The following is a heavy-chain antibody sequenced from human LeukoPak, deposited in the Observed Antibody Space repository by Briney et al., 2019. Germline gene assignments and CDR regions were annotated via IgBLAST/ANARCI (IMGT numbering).Heavy chain of an antibody. Sequence: GGSLRLSCPATGFTFSSYEMNWVRQAPGKGLVWVSRINSDGSSTSYADSVKGRFTISRDNAKNTLYLQMNSLRAEDTAVYYCARVADYYGSGTPRHYYYYYMDVWGKGTTVTVSS. CDR3: ARVADYYGSGTPRHYYYYYMDV. D-gene: IGHD3-10*01. CDR1: GFTFSSYE. CDR2: INSDGSST. V-gene: IGHV3-74*01. J-gene: IGHJ6*03.